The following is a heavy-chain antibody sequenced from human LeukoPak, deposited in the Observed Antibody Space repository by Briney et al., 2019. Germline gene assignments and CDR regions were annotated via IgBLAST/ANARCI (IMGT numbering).Heavy chain of an antibody. CDR2: MNPNSGNT. V-gene: IGHV1-8*01. D-gene: IGHD5-18*01. Sequence: VASVKVSCKSSGYTFTSYDINWVRPATGQGLEWMGWMNPNSGNTGYAQKFQGRVTMTRNTSISTAYMELSSLRSEDTAVYYCARVLADSYAVDYWGQGTLVTVSS. CDR1: GYTFTSYD. CDR3: ARVLADSYAVDY. J-gene: IGHJ4*02.